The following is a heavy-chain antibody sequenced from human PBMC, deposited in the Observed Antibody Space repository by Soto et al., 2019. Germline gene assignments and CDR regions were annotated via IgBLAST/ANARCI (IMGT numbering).Heavy chain of an antibody. Sequence: XATLSLTCTVSGGSISSYYWSWVRPPPGKGLEWIGYIYYSGSTNYNPSLKSRVTISVDTSKNQFSLKLSSVTAADTAVYYCAREGINVVRGVTFNWFDPWGQGTLVTVSS. J-gene: IGHJ5*02. V-gene: IGHV4-59*01. D-gene: IGHD3-10*01. CDR3: AREGINVVRGVTFNWFDP. CDR1: GGSISSYY. CDR2: IYYSGST.